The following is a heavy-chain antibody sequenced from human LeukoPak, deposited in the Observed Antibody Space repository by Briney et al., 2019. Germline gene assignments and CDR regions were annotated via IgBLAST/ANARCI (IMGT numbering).Heavy chain of an antibody. J-gene: IGHJ6*03. V-gene: IGHV4-59*11. D-gene: IGHD2-21*02. CDR3: ARVVVTAIPPGYYYYYMDV. Sequence: SETLSLTCTVSGGSISSHYWSWIRQPPGKGLEWIGYIYYSGSSKYNPSLKSRVTISVDTSKNQFSLKLSSVTAADTAVYYCARVVVTAIPPGYYYYYMDVWGKGTTVTVSS. CDR2: IYYSGSS. CDR1: GGSISSHY.